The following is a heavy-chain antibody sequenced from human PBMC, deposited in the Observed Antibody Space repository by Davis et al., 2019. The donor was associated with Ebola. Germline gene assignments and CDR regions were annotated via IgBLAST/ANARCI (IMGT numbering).Heavy chain of an antibody. D-gene: IGHD5-18*01. CDR2: INAGNGNT. Sequence: AASVKASCKASGYTFTSYAMHWVRQAPGQRLEWMGWINAGNGNTKYSQKFQGRVTITRDTSASTAYMELSSLRSEDTAVYYCARAKESRYSYSYWGQGTLVTVSS. CDR3: ARAKESRYSYSY. CDR1: GYTFTSYA. V-gene: IGHV1-3*01. J-gene: IGHJ4*02.